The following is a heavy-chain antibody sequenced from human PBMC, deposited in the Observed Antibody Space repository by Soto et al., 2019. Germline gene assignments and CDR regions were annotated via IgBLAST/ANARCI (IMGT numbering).Heavy chain of an antibody. D-gene: IGHD3-10*01. V-gene: IGHV3-43*01. CDR2: ISWNGGSS. J-gene: IGHJ6*02. CDR1: GFTFGSYT. Sequence: EEQLVESGGAVVQPGGSLRLSCEASGFTFGSYTMHWVRQAPGKGLEWVSLISWNGGSSFYADSVKGRFTISRDNSRDSLYLQMNSLRPEDSALFSCAKNIEAHGWGGGDVWGHGTTVTVSS. CDR3: AKNIEAHGWGGGDV.